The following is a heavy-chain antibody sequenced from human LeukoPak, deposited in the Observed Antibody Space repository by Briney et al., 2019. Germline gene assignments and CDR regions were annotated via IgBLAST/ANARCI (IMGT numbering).Heavy chain of an antibody. D-gene: IGHD2-2*01. CDR3: ARAEAMPPA. V-gene: IGHV3-11*01. J-gene: IGHJ1*01. CDR1: GFTFSNAW. CDR2: ISSSGSTI. Sequence: GGSLRLSCAASGFTFSNAWMSWVRQAPGKGLEWVSYISSSGSTIYYADSVKGRFTISRDNAKNSLYLQMNSLRAEDTAVYYCARAEAMPPAWGQGTLVTVSS.